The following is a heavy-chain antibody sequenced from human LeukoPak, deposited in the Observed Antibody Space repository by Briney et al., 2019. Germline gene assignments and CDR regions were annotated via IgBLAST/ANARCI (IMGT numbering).Heavy chain of an antibody. V-gene: IGHV4-34*01. J-gene: IGHJ4*02. CDR2: INHSGST. CDR3: ARGAWFGELLSHFDY. D-gene: IGHD3-10*01. CDR1: GGSFSGYY. Sequence: SETLSLTCAVYGGSFSGYYWSWIRQPPGKGLEWIGEINHSGSTNYNPSLKSRVTMSVDTSKNQFSLKLSSVTAADTAVYYCARGAWFGELLSHFDYWGQGTLVTVSS.